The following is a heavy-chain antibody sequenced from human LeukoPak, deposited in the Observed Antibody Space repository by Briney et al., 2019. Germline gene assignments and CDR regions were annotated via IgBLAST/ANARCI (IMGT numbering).Heavy chain of an antibody. V-gene: IGHV1-2*02. J-gene: IGHJ6*03. CDR3: ARVGIAAAGTLYYYYYYMDV. D-gene: IGHD6-13*01. CDR1: GYTFTGYY. CDR2: INPNSGGT. Sequence: GASVKVSCKASGYTFTGYYMHWVRQAPGQGLEWMGWINPNSGGTNYAQKFQGRVTMTRDTSISTAYMELRSLRSDDTAVYYCARVGIAAAGTLYYYYYYMDVWGKGTTVTVSS.